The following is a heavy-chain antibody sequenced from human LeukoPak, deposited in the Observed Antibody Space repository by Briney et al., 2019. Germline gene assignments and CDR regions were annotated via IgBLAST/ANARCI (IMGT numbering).Heavy chain of an antibody. Sequence: PSETLSLTCTVSGGSISSYYWSWIRQPPGKGLEWIGYIYYSGSTNYNPSLKSRVTISVDTSKNQFSLKLSSVTAADTAVYYCAREIFEVRGVIGHRLFDYWGQGTLVTVSS. CDR3: AREIFEVRGVIGHRLFDY. J-gene: IGHJ4*02. D-gene: IGHD3-10*01. V-gene: IGHV4-59*01. CDR1: GGSISSYY. CDR2: IYYSGST.